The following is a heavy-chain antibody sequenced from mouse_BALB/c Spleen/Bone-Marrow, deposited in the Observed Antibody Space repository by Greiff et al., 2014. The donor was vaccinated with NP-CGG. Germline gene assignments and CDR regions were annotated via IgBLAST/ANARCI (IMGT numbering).Heavy chain of an antibody. Sequence: QVQLKESGAELVKPGASVKLFCKASGYTFTSYWMHWVKQRPGQGLEWIGEINPSNGRTNYNEKFKSKATLTVDKSSSTAYMQLSSLTSEDSAVYYCAGPFDYWGQGTTLTVSS. CDR2: INPSNGRT. CDR1: GYTFTSYW. J-gene: IGHJ2*01. CDR3: AGPFDY. V-gene: IGHV1S81*02.